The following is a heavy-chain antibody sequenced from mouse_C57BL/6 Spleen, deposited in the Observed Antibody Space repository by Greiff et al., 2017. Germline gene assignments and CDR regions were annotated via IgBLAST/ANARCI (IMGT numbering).Heavy chain of an antibody. CDR1: GYSITSGYY. Sequence: DVKLQESGPGLVKPSQSLSLTCSVTGYSITSGYYWNWIRQFPGNKLEWMGYISYDGSNNYNPSLKNRISITRDTSKNQFFLKLNSVTTEDTATYYCAREGGYYGSSPFDYWGQGTTLTVSS. CDR2: ISYDGSN. V-gene: IGHV3-6*01. J-gene: IGHJ2*01. D-gene: IGHD1-1*01. CDR3: AREGGYYGSSPFDY.